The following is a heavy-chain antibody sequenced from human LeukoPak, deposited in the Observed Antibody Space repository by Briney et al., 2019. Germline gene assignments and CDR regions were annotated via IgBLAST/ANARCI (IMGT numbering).Heavy chain of an antibody. CDR3: SSRAPPHYYDSSGNWAFDI. J-gene: IGHJ3*02. V-gene: IGHV1-69*05. CDR2: IIPIFGTA. Sequence: GSSVKVSCKASGGTFSSYAISWVRQAPGQGLEWMGGIIPIFGTANYAQKFQGRVTITTDESTSTAYMELSSLRSEDTAVYYCSSRAPPHYYDSSGNWAFDIWGQGTMVTVSS. CDR1: GGTFSSYA. D-gene: IGHD3-22*01.